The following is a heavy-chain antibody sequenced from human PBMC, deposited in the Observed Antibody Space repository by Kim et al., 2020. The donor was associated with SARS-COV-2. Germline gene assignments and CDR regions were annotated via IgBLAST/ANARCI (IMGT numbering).Heavy chain of an antibody. J-gene: IGHJ3*02. CDR3: ASGSYCSGGSCYTAFDI. V-gene: IGHV3-11*06. Sequence: KGRFTISRDNAKTSLYLQINSLRAEDTAVYYCASGSYCSGGSCYTAFDIWGQGTMVTVSS. D-gene: IGHD2-15*01.